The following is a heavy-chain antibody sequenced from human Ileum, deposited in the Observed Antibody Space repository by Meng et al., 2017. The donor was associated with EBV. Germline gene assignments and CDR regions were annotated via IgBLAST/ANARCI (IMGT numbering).Heavy chain of an antibody. Sequence: PSQLEPAPTSTLACPLSVCSRRDTGVGVGLIRQPTGKALEWLVLVYWDDDKRYDPSLKSRLTITKDTSNDQVVLTMTNMDPVDTATYFCAHRRGGNGWNEGFFDYWGPGTLVTVSS. V-gene: IGHV2-5*05. D-gene: IGHD1-1*01. CDR3: AHRRGGNGWNEGFFDY. CDR2: VYWDDDK. CDR1: VCSRRDTGVG. J-gene: IGHJ4*02.